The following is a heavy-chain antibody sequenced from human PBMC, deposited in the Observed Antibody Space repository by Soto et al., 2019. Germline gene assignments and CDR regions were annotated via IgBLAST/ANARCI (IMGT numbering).Heavy chain of an antibody. J-gene: IGHJ5*02. CDR2: IWDDGSDK. CDR3: ARDAGWFDP. CDR1: GFTFSTYG. Sequence: QVQVVESGGGVVQPGRSLRLSCAASGFTFSTYGMHWVRQAPGKGLEWVAVIWDDGSDKYYADSVKGRFTICRDNSKTTLYLQMNSLRAEDTAVYYCARDAGWFDPWGQGTLVTVSS. D-gene: IGHD3-10*01. V-gene: IGHV3-33*01.